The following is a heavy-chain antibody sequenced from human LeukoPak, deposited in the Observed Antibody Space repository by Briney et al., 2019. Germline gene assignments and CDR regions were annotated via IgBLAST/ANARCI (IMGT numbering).Heavy chain of an antibody. V-gene: IGHV1-69*13. Sequence: ASVKVSCKASGGTFSSYAISWVRQAPGQGLEWMGGIIPIFGTANYAQKFQGRVTITADESTSTAYMELSSLRFEDTAVYYCASCIGYCSSTSCYYYYYMDVWGKGTTVTVSS. CDR2: IIPIFGTA. D-gene: IGHD2-2*01. CDR1: GGTFSSYA. J-gene: IGHJ6*03. CDR3: ASCIGYCSSTSCYYYYYMDV.